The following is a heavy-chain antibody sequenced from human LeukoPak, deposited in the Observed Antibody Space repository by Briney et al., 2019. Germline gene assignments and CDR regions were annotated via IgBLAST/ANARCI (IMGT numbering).Heavy chain of an antibody. CDR1: GGSISSSSYY. J-gene: IGHJ3*02. CDR2: IYYSGST. D-gene: IGHD3-10*01. Sequence: SETLSLTCTVSGGSISSSSYYWGWIRQPPGKGLEWIGYIYYSGSTYYNPSLKSRVTISVDTSKNRFSLKLSFVTAADTAVYYCATHSSGYDSGNDAFDIWGQGTMVTVSS. CDR3: ATHSSGYDSGNDAFDI. V-gene: IGHV4-30-4*08.